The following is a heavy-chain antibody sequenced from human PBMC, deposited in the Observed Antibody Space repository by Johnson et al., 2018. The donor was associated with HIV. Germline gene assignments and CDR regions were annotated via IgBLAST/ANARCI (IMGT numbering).Heavy chain of an antibody. D-gene: IGHD2-15*01. Sequence: VQLLESGGGLVQPGGSLRLSCAASGFSVSSNYMTWVRQGPGKGLEWVSVINSGGSTYYADSVKGRFTISRDNSKNTLYLQMNSLRAEDTAVYYCARPHPVGGGSWWYLGAFDIWGQGTMVTVSS. CDR3: ARPHPVGGGSWWYLGAFDI. CDR2: INSGGST. J-gene: IGHJ3*02. V-gene: IGHV3-66*04. CDR1: GFSVSSNY.